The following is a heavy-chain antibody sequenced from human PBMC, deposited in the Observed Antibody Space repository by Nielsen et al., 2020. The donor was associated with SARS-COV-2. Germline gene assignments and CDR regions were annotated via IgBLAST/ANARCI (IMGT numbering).Heavy chain of an antibody. V-gene: IGHV1-69*13. D-gene: IGHD1-26*01. CDR1: GGTFSSYA. J-gene: IGHJ6*02. Sequence: SVKVSCKASGGTFSSYAISWVRQAPGRGLEWMGGIIPIFGAANYAQKFQGRVTITADESTSTAYMELSSLRSEDTAVYYCARDLGVGAWRKDYYGMDVWGQGTTVTVSS. CDR2: IIPIFGAA. CDR3: ARDLGVGAWRKDYYGMDV.